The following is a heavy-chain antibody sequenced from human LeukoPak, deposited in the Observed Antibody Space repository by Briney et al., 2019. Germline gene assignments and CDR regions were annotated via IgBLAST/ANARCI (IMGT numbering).Heavy chain of an antibody. D-gene: IGHD2-15*01. CDR1: GGTFSSYA. V-gene: IGHV1-69*04. CDR2: IIPILGIA. Sequence: GASVKVSCKASGGTFSSYAIRWVRQAPGQGLEWMGRIIPILGIANYAQKFQGRVTITADKSTSTAYMELSSLRSEDTAVYYCARTTHCSGGSCYSGSYYGMDVWGQGTTVTVSS. CDR3: ARTTHCSGGSCYSGSYYGMDV. J-gene: IGHJ6*02.